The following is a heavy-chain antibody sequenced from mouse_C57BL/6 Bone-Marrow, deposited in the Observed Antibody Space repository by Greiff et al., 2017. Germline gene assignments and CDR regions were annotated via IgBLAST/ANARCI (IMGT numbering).Heavy chain of an antibody. V-gene: IGHV1-66*01. CDR3: AREDYYGSFWYFDV. Sequence: VQLQQSGPELVKPGASVKISCKASGYSFPSYYIHWVKPRPGQGLEWIGWIYPGRGNTKYNEKFKGKATLTADTSSSTAYMQLSSLTSEDSAVYYCAREDYYGSFWYFDVWGTGTTVTVSS. CDR1: GYSFPSYY. J-gene: IGHJ1*03. CDR2: IYPGRGNT. D-gene: IGHD1-1*01.